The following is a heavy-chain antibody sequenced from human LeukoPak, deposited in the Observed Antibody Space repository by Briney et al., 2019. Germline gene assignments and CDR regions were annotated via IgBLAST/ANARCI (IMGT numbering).Heavy chain of an antibody. D-gene: IGHD4-11*01. CDR3: ARHLTTVTTGFDY. V-gene: IGHV4-39*01. CDR2: VYYRGNT. J-gene: IGHJ4*02. CDR1: GVSISSYY. Sequence: SETLSLTCTVSGVSISSYYWGWIRQPPGKGLESIGSVYYRGNTYYNPSLKSRVTISVDTSKNHFSLRLSSVTAADTAVYYCARHLTTVTTGFDYWGQGTLVTVSS.